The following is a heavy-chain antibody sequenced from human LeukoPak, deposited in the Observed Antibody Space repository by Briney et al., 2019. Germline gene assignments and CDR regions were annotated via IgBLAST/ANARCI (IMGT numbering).Heavy chain of an antibody. CDR1: GFTFSDYW. Sequence: GGSLRLSCTASGFTFSDYWMSWVRQIPGKGLEWVANIRQDGGEIYYVDSVKGRFTSSRDNAKNSLHLQMNSLRVEDTAVYYCARVITMVRTYNWFDPWGQGTLVTVSS. J-gene: IGHJ5*02. V-gene: IGHV3-7*03. CDR3: ARVITMVRTYNWFDP. D-gene: IGHD3-10*01. CDR2: IRQDGGEI.